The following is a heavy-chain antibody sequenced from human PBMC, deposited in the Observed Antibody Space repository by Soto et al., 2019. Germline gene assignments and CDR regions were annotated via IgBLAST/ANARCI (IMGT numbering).Heavy chain of an antibody. Sequence: QVQLQESCPGLVKPSQTLSLTCTVSGGSISSGGYYWSWIRQHPGKGLEWIGYIYYSGSTYYNPSLKSRVTISVDTSKNQFSLKLSSVTAADTAVYYCARENCSGGSCYSENWFDPWGQGTLVTVS. V-gene: IGHV4-31*03. CDR2: IYYSGST. CDR3: ARENCSGGSCYSENWFDP. D-gene: IGHD2-15*01. CDR1: GGSISSGGYY. J-gene: IGHJ5*02.